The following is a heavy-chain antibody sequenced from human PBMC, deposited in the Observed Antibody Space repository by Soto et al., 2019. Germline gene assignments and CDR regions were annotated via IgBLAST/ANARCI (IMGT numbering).Heavy chain of an antibody. J-gene: IGHJ3*02. V-gene: IGHV4-39*01. CDR2: IDYSGST. Sequence: QLQLQESGPGLVKPSETLSLTCTVSGGSISSSSYSWGWIRQSPGTGLEWIGSIDYSGSTYFKPSFKSRVSISVGTSKTHFSLRLSSVTAADTALYYCARHKGTSYDDVFYIWGQGTMVTVSS. CDR3: ARHKGTSYDDVFYI. CDR1: GGSISSSSYS. D-gene: IGHD1-1*01.